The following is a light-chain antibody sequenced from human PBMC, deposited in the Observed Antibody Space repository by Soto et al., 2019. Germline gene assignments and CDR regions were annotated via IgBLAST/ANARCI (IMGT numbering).Light chain of an antibody. V-gene: IGLV2-11*01. CDR3: CSYAGSYTLYV. Sequence: QSALPQPRSVSGSPGQSVTISCTGTSRDVGGYNYVSWYQQHPGKAPKLMIYDVSKRPSGVPDRFSGSKSGNTASLTISGLQAEDEADYYCCSYAGSYTLYVFGSGTKVTVL. CDR1: SRDVGGYNY. CDR2: DVS. J-gene: IGLJ1*01.